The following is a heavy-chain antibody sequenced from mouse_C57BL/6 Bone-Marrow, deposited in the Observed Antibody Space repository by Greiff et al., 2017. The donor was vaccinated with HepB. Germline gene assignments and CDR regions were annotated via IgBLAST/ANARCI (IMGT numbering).Heavy chain of an antibody. CDR2: IYPGSGNT. CDR3: ARDWTYYSNSTWFAY. Sequence: VQLQQSGAELVRPGASVKLSCKASGYTFTDYYINWVKQRPGQGLEWIARIYPGSGNTYYNEKFKGKATLTAEKSSSTAYMQLSSLTSEDSAVYFCARDWTYYSNSTWFAYWGQGTLVTVSA. V-gene: IGHV1-76*01. CDR1: GYTFTDYY. D-gene: IGHD2-5*01. J-gene: IGHJ3*01.